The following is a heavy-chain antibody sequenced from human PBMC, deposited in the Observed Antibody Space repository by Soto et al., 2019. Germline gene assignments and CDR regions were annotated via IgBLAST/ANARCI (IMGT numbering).Heavy chain of an antibody. CDR1: GFTFSSYA. Sequence: GGSLRLSCAASGFTFSSYAMSWVRQAPGKGLEWVSAISGSGGSTYYADSVKGRFTISRDNSKNTLYLQMNSLRAEDTAVYYCAKVRYDYGGNGLFGYWGPGTLVPVSS. D-gene: IGHD4-17*01. J-gene: IGHJ4*02. V-gene: IGHV3-23*01. CDR2: ISGSGGST. CDR3: AKVRYDYGGNGLFGY.